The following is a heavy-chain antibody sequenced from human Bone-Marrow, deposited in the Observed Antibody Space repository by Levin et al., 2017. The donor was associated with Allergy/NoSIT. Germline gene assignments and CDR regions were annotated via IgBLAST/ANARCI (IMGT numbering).Heavy chain of an antibody. CDR1: GGSFSDYY. Sequence: SCAVSGGSFSDYYWSWVRQSPGKGLEWIGYIYHSGSTNYNPSLKSRVIMSVATSKSEFSLTLSSVTAADTAVYYCARYSSSWSNFDYWGQGTLVTVSS. J-gene: IGHJ4*02. CDR3: ARYSSSWSNFDY. V-gene: IGHV4-59*01. D-gene: IGHD6-13*01. CDR2: IYHSGST.